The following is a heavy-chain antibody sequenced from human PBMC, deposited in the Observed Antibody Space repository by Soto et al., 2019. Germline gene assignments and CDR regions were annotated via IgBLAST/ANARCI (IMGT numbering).Heavy chain of an antibody. Sequence: QVHVVQSGAEVKKPGSSVKVPCKAYGGTFNSFGIKWVRQAPGQGLEWVGGIIPVFGTINYAQKFRGRVTITADASTSTSYMELSSLRSDDTAVYYCAIENWGPGGHSFDYWGQGTLVTFSS. J-gene: IGHJ4*02. CDR3: AIENWGPGGHSFDY. D-gene: IGHD7-27*01. CDR1: GGTFNSFG. V-gene: IGHV1-69*01. CDR2: IIPVFGTI.